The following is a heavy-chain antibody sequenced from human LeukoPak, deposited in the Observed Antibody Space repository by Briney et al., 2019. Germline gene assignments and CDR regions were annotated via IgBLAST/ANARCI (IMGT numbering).Heavy chain of an antibody. CDR1: GYTFTGYY. J-gene: IGHJ4*02. CDR3: ARGRGSYSFDY. Sequence: ASVEVSCKASGYTFTGYYMHWVRQAPGQGLEWMGWINPNSGDTNYAQKFQGRVTMTRDTSISTAYMELSRLRSDDTAVYYCARGRGSYSFDYWGQGTLVTVSS. CDR2: INPNSGDT. D-gene: IGHD1-26*01. V-gene: IGHV1-2*02.